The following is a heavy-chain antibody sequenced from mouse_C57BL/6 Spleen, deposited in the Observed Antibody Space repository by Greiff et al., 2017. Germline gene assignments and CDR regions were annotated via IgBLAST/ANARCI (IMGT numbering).Heavy chain of an antibody. D-gene: IGHD2-10*02. V-gene: IGHV1-15*01. J-gene: IGHJ2*01. CDR2: IDPETGGT. CDR1: GYTFTDYE. CDR3: TRVGYGIYFDC. Sequence: QVQLQQSGAELVRPGASVTLSCKASGYTFTDYEMHWVKQTPVHGLEWIGAIDPETGGTAYNQKFKGKAILTADKSSSTAYMELRSLTSEDSAVYYCTRVGYGIYFDCWGQGTTLTVSS.